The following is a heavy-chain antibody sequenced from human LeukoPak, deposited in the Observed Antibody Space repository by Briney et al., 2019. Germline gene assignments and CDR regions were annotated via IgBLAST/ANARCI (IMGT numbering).Heavy chain of an antibody. CDR3: AHLGDIVVVPAAMSRLDWSFDL. J-gene: IGHJ2*01. Sequence: SGPTLVKPTQTLTLTCTFSGLSLTTCAVGVGWIRQPPGKALEWVALIYGHDDKRYNSSLKSRLTITKDTSKNQVVLTMTNMDPVDTATYYCAHLGDIVVVPAAMSRLDWSFDLWGRGTLVTVSS. CDR1: GLSLTTCAVG. D-gene: IGHD2-2*01. V-gene: IGHV2-5*01. CDR2: IYGHDDK.